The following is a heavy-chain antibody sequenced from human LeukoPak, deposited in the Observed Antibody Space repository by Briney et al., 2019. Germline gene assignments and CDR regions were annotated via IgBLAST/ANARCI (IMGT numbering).Heavy chain of an antibody. D-gene: IGHD1-26*01. CDR3: ARGGIVGTTIEAFDI. CDR1: GYTFTGYY. CDR2: INPNSGGT. Sequence: ASVKVSCKASGYTFTGYYMHWVRQAPGQGLEWMGWINPNSGGTNYAQKFQGRVTMTRDTSISTAYMELSRLRSDDTAVYYCARGGIVGTTIEAFDIWGQGTMVAVSS. J-gene: IGHJ3*02. V-gene: IGHV1-2*02.